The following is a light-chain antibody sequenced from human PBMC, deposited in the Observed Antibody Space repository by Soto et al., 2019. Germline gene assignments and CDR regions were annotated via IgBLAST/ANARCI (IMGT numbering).Light chain of an antibody. V-gene: IGKV3-20*01. CDR2: GAS. Sequence: EIVLTQSPGTLSLSTGERATLSCRASQSVSRSYLAWYQQKPGQPPRLLIYGASNRATGIPDRFSGSGSGTDFTLTIGRLEPEDFAVYYCQQYASSPPTFGGGTKVEIK. J-gene: IGKJ4*01. CDR3: QQYASSPPT. CDR1: QSVSRSY.